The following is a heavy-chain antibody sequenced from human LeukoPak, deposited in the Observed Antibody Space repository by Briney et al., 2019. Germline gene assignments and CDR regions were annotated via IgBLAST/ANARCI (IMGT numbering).Heavy chain of an antibody. V-gene: IGHV3-15*01. CDR1: GFTFSNAW. Sequence: GGSLRLSCAASGFTFSNAWMSWVRQAPGQGLEWVGRIKSKTDGGTTDYAAPVKGRFTISRDDSKNTLYLQMSSLKTEDTAVYYCTTDALVYYYDSSGDLDAFDIWGQGAMVTVSS. D-gene: IGHD3-22*01. CDR2: IKSKTDGGTT. CDR3: TTDALVYYYDSSGDLDAFDI. J-gene: IGHJ3*02.